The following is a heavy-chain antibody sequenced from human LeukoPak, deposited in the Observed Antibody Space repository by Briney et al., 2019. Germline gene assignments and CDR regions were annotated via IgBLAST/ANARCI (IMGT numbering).Heavy chain of an antibody. D-gene: IGHD3-3*01. CDR3: ARGYDFWSGPTYHMDV. J-gene: IGHJ6*03. Sequence: GGSLRLSCAASGFTFSSYSMNWVRQAPGKGLEWVSYISRSSSTIHYADSVKGRFTISRDNSKNTLYLQMNSLRVEDTAVCYCARGYDFWSGPTYHMDVWGKGTTVTVSS. CDR2: ISRSSSTI. CDR1: GFTFSSYS. V-gene: IGHV3-48*01.